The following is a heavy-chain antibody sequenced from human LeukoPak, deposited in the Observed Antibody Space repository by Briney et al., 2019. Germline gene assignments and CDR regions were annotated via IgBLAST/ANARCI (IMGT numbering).Heavy chain of an antibody. CDR2: ITADSGTT. CDR1: GFSFSTKS. CDR3: AGSLRGGGWYMY. D-gene: IGHD6-19*01. V-gene: IGHV3-48*02. J-gene: IGHJ4*02. Sequence: GGALRLSCAVSGFSFSTKSMNWVRHAPGKGLERVSYITADSGTTSDADSVKGRFTISRDKAKNSLYLQTNSLRDEDTAVYYCAGSLRGGGWYMYWGQGTLVTVSS.